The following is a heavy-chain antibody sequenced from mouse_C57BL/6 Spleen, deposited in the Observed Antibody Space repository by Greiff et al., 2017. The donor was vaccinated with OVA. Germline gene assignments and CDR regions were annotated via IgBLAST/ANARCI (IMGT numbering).Heavy chain of an antibody. CDR1: GYAFTNYL. D-gene: IGHD6-1*01. Sequence: VQVVESGAELVRPGTSVKVSCKASGYAFTNYLIEWVKQRPGQGLEWIGVINPGSGGTNYNEKFKGKATLTADKSSSTAYMQLSSLTSEDSAVYFCARSQGYFDVWGTGTTVTVSS. CDR3: ARSQGYFDV. V-gene: IGHV1-54*01. CDR2: INPGSGGT. J-gene: IGHJ1*03.